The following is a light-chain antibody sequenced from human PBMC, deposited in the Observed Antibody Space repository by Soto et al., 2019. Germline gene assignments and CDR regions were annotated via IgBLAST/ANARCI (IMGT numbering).Light chain of an antibody. Sequence: DTQMTKSPSTLPASVGNRVTITSRASQSISSWLAWYQQKPGTAPKLLIYHASTLESGVPSRFRGSGSGTEFPLTLSILQPDDFATYYCQQYNSDSFGQGTRWIS. CDR2: HAS. V-gene: IGKV1-5*01. J-gene: IGKJ1*01. CDR3: QQYNSDS. CDR1: QSISSW.